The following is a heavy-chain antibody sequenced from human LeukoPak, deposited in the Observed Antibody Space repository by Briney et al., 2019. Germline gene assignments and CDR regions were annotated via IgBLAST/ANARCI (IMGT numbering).Heavy chain of an antibody. CDR2: IYHSGTT. V-gene: IGHV4-38-2*02. J-gene: IGHJ3*02. D-gene: IGHD6-13*01. CDR3: AIRYSSDWYSDAFDI. CDR1: GYSISSGYY. Sequence: PSETLSLTCTVSGYSISSGYYWGWVRQSPGTGLEWIGSIYLSESTYQWIGSIYHSGTTYYNPSLKSRVTISADTSKKQFSLKLSPVTVADTAVYYCAIRYSSDWYSDAFDIWGQGTMVTVSP.